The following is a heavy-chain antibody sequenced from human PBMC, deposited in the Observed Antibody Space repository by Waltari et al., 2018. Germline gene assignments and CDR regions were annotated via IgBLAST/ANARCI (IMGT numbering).Heavy chain of an antibody. D-gene: IGHD3-10*01. Sequence: EVQLLESGGGLVQPGGSRRLSCAASGCPFSSYAMPWVRQAPGKGLKWVSSISDRGVSTYYADSVKGRFTISRDNSKNTLFLQMNSLSAADTAVYYCATVKYGSGSASWGQGTLVTVSS. V-gene: IGHV3-23*01. CDR3: ATVKYGSGSAS. CDR1: GCPFSSYA. J-gene: IGHJ4*02. CDR2: ISDRGVST.